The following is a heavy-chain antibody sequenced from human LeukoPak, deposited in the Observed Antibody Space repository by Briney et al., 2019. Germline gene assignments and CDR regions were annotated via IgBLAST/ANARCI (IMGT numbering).Heavy chain of an antibody. V-gene: IGHV3-48*01. CDR3: ARDPPYSGSHASATYIDY. Sequence: PGGSLRLSCAASGFTFSSYNMIWVRQAPGKGLEWVSYISGGSGAIYYTDSVRGRFTISRDNARNSLCLQMNSLRAEDTAVYYCARDPPYSGSHASATYIDYWGQGTLVTVSS. CDR2: ISGGSGAI. CDR1: GFTFSSYN. D-gene: IGHD6-6*01. J-gene: IGHJ4*02.